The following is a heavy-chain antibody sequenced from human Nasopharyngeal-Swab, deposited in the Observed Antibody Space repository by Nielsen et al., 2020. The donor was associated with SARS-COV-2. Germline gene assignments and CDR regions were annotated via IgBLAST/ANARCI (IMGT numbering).Heavy chain of an antibody. J-gene: IGHJ4*02. D-gene: IGHD3-10*01. CDR3: ARPSVGEEVGY. V-gene: IGHV3-74*01. CDR2: INSDGSST. CDR1: GFTFSSYW. Sequence: ESLKISCAASGFTFSSYWMHWVRQAPGKGLVWVSRINSDGSSTSYADSVKGRFTISRDNAKNTLYLQMNSLRAEDTAVYYCARPSVGEEVGYWGQGTLVTVSS.